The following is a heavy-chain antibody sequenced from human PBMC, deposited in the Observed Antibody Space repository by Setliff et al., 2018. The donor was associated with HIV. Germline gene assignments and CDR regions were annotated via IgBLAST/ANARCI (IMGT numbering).Heavy chain of an antibody. D-gene: IGHD3-3*01. V-gene: IGHV4-38-2*01. CDR2: FYHSGST. CDR1: GYSVSSGYY. J-gene: IGHJ4*02. CDR3: VSGPLSGYGYYFDY. Sequence: SETLSLTCAVSGYSVSSGYYWGWIRQPPGKGLEWIGSFYHSGSTFYNPSLKSRVTISLDTSKNQFSLKLRAVTAADTAVYYCVSGPLSGYGYYFDYWGQGALVTVSS.